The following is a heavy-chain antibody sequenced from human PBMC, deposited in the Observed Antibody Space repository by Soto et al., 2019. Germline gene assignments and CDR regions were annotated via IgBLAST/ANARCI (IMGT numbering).Heavy chain of an antibody. D-gene: IGHD1-7*01. J-gene: IGHJ3*02. V-gene: IGHV3-9*01. CDR1: GFTFDDYA. CDR3: AKDQGTTAFDI. Sequence: PGGSLRLSCAASGFTFDDYAMHWVRQAPGKGLEWVSGISWNSGSIGYADSVKGRFTISRDNAKNSLYLQMNSLRAEDTALYYCAKDQGTTAFDIWGQGTMVTVSS. CDR2: ISWNSGSI.